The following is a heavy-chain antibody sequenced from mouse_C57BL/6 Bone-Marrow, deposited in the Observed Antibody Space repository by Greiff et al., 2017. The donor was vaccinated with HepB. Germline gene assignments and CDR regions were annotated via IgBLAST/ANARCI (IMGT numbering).Heavy chain of an antibody. CDR1: GYAFTNYL. J-gene: IGHJ3*01. V-gene: IGHV1-54*01. CDR2: INPGSGGT. CDR3: AIKRFAY. D-gene: IGHD1-1*01. Sequence: VQLQQSGAELVRPGTSVKVSCKASGYAFTNYLIEWVKQRPGQGLEWIGVINPGSGGTNYNEKFKGKATLTADKSSSTAYMQLSSLTSEDSAVYFCAIKRFAYWGQGTLVTVSA.